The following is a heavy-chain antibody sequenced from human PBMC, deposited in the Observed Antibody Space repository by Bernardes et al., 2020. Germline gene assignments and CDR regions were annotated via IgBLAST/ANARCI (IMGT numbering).Heavy chain of an antibody. V-gene: IGHV4-39*02. Sequence: SETLSLTCTVSGGSISSSSYYWGWIRQPPGKGLEWIGSIYYSGSTYYNPSLKSRVTISVDTSKNQFSLKLSSVTAADTAVYYCAREGGPEGVPAAMYNWFDPWGQGTLVTVSS. CDR3: AREGGPEGVPAAMYNWFDP. J-gene: IGHJ5*02. CDR1: GGSISSSSYY. D-gene: IGHD2-2*01. CDR2: IYYSGST.